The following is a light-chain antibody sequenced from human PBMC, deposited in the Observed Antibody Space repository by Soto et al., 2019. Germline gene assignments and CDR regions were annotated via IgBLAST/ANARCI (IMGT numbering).Light chain of an antibody. CDR2: GAS. V-gene: IGKV3-15*01. Sequence: EIGMTHSPATLSVSPGQRATLSCRASQSVRMKLAWYQQKPGKAPRLLMYGASTREPGFPARFSGSGSGTDFTLTISSLQSEDFAVYYCQQYNNGTWTFGQGTKVDIK. CDR3: QQYNNGTWT. J-gene: IGKJ1*01. CDR1: QSVRMK.